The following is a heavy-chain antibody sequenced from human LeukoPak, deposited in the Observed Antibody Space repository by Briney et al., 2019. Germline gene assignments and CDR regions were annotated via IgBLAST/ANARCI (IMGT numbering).Heavy chain of an antibody. CDR3: ASWGSVAGQRALDY. Sequence: GGSLRLPCVASGFTFSRYWMTWVRQAPGKGLEWVATLIQDGREKHYVDSVKGRFTISRDNAKNSVYLEMNSLRAEDTAVYYCASWGSVAGQRALDYWGQGTLVTVSS. V-gene: IGHV3-7*03. CDR2: LIQDGREK. D-gene: IGHD6-19*01. CDR1: GFTFSRYW. J-gene: IGHJ4*02.